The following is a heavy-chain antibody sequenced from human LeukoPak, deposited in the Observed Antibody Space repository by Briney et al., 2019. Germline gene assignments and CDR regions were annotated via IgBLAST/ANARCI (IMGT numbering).Heavy chain of an antibody. V-gene: IGHV4-34*01. CDR2: INHSGST. J-gene: IGHJ3*02. CDR1: GGPFSTYY. D-gene: IGHD2-15*01. Sequence: SETPSLTCAVYGGPFSTYYWNWVRQSPGKGLEWIGEINHSGSTNYNPSLKSRVTISVDTSKNQFSLKLSSVTAADTAVYYCARFPCSGVNCYPGIRAFDIWGQGTMVTVSS. CDR3: ARFPCSGVNCYPGIRAFDI.